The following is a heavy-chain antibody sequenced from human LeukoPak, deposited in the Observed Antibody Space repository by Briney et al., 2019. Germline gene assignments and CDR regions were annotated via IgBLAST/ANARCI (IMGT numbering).Heavy chain of an antibody. CDR1: GFTLSSTW. CDR2: ITSDGRTT. J-gene: IGHJ4*02. V-gene: IGHV3-74*01. Sequence: GGSLRLSCAASGFTLSSTWMHWFRQGAGKGLVWVSRITSDGRTTIYADSVKGRFSISRDNAKNTLYLQMNSLRAEDTAVYYCARDRYYVPDYWGQGTLVTVSS. CDR3: ARDRYYVPDY. D-gene: IGHD3-10*02.